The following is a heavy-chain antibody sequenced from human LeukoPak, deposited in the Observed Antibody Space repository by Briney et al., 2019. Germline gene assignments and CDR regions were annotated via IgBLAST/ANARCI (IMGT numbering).Heavy chain of an antibody. J-gene: IGHJ4*02. V-gene: IGHV3-23*01. CDR1: GFTYSSYG. D-gene: IGHD6-6*01. CDR3: AKIWEGEAARPADY. CDR2: ISYKGDTT. Sequence: GGSQRLSCAASGFTYSSYGMSWVRQAPGKGLEWVSVISYKGDTTYYAASVQGRFSISRDNSKNTLYLQMNSLRSEDTAVYYCAKIWEGEAARPADYWGQGTLVTVSS.